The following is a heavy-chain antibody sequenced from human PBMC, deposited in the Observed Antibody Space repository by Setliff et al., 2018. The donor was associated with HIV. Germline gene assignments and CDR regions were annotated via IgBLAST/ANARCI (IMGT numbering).Heavy chain of an antibody. V-gene: IGHV3-15*01. CDR3: TTAVAQNWYGSGNENY. CDR2: IKSKTDGETE. Sequence: KIGGSLRLSCAASGFTFTNAWMSWVRQAPGKGLEWVGRIKSKTDGETEDYAAPVKGRFTISRDDSRSTLYLQMNSLITEDTALYYCTTAVAQNWYGSGNENYWGQGTLVTVSS. CDR1: GFTFTNAW. D-gene: IGHD3-10*01. J-gene: IGHJ4*02.